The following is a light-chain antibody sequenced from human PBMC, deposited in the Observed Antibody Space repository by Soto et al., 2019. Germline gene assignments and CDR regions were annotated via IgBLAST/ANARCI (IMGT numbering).Light chain of an antibody. CDR3: QQRSNWPPFT. CDR2: AAS. V-gene: IGKV3D-20*02. CDR1: QSVSSNY. J-gene: IGKJ3*01. Sequence: ESFFTLSPGTLSLARWERATLLWRAIQSVSSNYLAWFQQKPGQAPRLLIYAASSRATGIPDRFSGSGSGTDFTLTISSLEPEDFAVYYCQQRSNWPPFTFGPGTKVDIK.